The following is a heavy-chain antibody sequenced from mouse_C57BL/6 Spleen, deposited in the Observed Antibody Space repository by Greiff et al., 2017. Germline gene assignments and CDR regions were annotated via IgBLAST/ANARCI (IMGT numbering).Heavy chain of an antibody. Sequence: EVQLQQSGPELVKPGASVKIPCKASGYTFTDYNMDWVKQSHGKSLEWIGDINPNNGGTIYNQKFKGKATLTVDKSSSTAYMELRSLTSEDTAVXYCARSDYYGSSPYAMDYWGQGTSVTVSS. CDR1: GYTFTDYN. V-gene: IGHV1-18*01. D-gene: IGHD1-1*01. J-gene: IGHJ4*01. CDR2: INPNNGGT. CDR3: ARSDYYGSSPYAMDY.